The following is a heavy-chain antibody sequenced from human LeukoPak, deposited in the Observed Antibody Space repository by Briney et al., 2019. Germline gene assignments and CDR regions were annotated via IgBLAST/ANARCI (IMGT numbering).Heavy chain of an antibody. D-gene: IGHD2-2*01. CDR1: GFTFSSYA. J-gene: IGHJ4*02. V-gene: IGHV3-23*01. CDR3: AKDLRRTSDHHDFDY. Sequence: GGSLRLSCAASGFTFSSYAMSWVRQAPGKGLEWVSAISGSGGSTYYADSVKGRFTISRDNSKNTLYLQMNSLRAEDTAVYYCAKDLRRTSDHHDFDYWGQGTLVTVSS. CDR2: ISGSGGST.